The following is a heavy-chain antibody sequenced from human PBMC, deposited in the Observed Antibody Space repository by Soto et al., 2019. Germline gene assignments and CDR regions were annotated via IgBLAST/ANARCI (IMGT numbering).Heavy chain of an antibody. CDR3: VPRSGHGVGKD. Sequence: EVQLLESGGGLVQPGGSLRLSCAASGFTFSSYAMNWVRQAPGKGLEWVSSVSGGGVSTYYADSVKGRFTVSRDNSKSTLFLQMNSLGAEDSAVYYCVPRSGHGVGKDGGQGTLVTVSS. J-gene: IGHJ4*02. D-gene: IGHD5-12*01. CDR2: VSGGGVST. V-gene: IGHV3-23*01. CDR1: GFTFSSYA.